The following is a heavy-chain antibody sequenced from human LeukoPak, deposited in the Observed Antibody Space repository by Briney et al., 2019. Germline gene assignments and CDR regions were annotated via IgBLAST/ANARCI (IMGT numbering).Heavy chain of an antibody. D-gene: IGHD3-10*01. CDR2: INPGGGST. Sequence: ASVKVSCKASGYTFTNYYMHWVRQAPGQGLEWMGIINPGGGSTSYAQKFQGRVIMTRDTSTSTVYMELRTLRSEDTAVYYCARDFMKGRRQTYANWFDPWGQGTLVTVSS. CDR3: ARDFMKGRRQTYANWFDP. V-gene: IGHV1-46*01. J-gene: IGHJ5*02. CDR1: GYTFTNYY.